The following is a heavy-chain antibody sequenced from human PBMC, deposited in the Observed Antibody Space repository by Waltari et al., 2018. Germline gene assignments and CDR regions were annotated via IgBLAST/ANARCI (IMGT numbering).Heavy chain of an antibody. CDR3: ARVWVAAATIDY. V-gene: IGHV4-39*07. CDR2: IYYSGST. CDR1: GGSISSSSYY. J-gene: IGHJ4*02. D-gene: IGHD6-13*01. Sequence: QLQLQESGPGLVKPSETLSLTCPVSGGSISSSSYYWGWIRQPPGKGLEWIGSIYYSGSTYYNPSLKSRVTISVDTSKNQFSLKLSSVTAADTAVYYCARVWVAAATIDYWGQGTLVTVSS.